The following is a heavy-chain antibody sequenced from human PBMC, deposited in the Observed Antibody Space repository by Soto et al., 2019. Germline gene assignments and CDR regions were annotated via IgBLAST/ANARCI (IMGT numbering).Heavy chain of an antibody. Sequence: GGSLRLSCAASGFTVSSNYMSWVRQAPGKGLEWVSVIYSGGSTYYADSVKGRFTISRDNSKNTLYLQMNSLRAEDTAVYYCARDKSPYSNYEGDYYYGMDVWGQGTTVTVS. CDR1: GFTVSSNY. D-gene: IGHD4-4*01. J-gene: IGHJ6*02. CDR3: ARDKSPYSNYEGDYYYGMDV. CDR2: IYSGGST. V-gene: IGHV3-53*01.